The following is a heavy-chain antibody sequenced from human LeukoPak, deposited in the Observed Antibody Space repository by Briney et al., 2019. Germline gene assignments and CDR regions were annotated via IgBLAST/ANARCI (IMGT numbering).Heavy chain of an antibody. J-gene: IGHJ4*02. D-gene: IGHD3-16*02. CDR3: TTENDYVWGSYRSEVPVFDY. CDR1: GFTFSNAW. V-gene: IGHV3-15*01. Sequence: PGGSLRLSCAASGFTFSNAWMSWVRQAPGKGLEWVGRIKSKTDGGTTDYAAPVKGRFTISRDDSKNTLYLQMNSLKTEDTAVYYCTTENDYVWGSYRSEVPVFDYWGQGTLVTVSS. CDR2: IKSKTDGGTT.